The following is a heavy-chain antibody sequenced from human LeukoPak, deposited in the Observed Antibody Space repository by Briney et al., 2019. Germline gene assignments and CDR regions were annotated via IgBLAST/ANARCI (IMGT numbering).Heavy chain of an antibody. Sequence: GGSLRLSCEASGFTFSSYEMNWVRQAPGKGLEWVSYISSSSSTIYYADSVKGRFTISRDNAKNSLYLQMYSLRAEDTAVYYCARDSAATYYDILTGYEYWGQGTLVTVSS. CDR2: ISSSSSTI. V-gene: IGHV3-48*03. CDR3: ARDSAATYYDILTGYEY. J-gene: IGHJ4*02. D-gene: IGHD3-9*01. CDR1: GFTFSSYE.